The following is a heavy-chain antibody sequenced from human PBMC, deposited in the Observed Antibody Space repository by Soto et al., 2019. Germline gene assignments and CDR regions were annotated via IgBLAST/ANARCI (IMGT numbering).Heavy chain of an antibody. J-gene: IGHJ4*02. D-gene: IGHD6-6*01. CDR2: ISGSGGST. CDR1: GFTFSSYA. Sequence: GGSLRLSCAASGFTFSSYAMSWVRQAPGKGLEWVSAISGSGGSTYYADSVKGRFTISRDNSKNTLYLQMNSLRAEDTAVYYCAKVLERKKYSSSVNYFDYWGQGTLVTVSS. CDR3: AKVLERKKYSSSVNYFDY. V-gene: IGHV3-23*01.